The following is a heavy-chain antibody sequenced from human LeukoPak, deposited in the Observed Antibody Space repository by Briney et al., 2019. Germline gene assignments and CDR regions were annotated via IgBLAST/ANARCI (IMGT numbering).Heavy chain of an antibody. CDR3: ARQLTMTDAFDI. CDR2: ISSNGGST. D-gene: IGHD3-22*01. CDR1: GFTFSSYA. Sequence: PGGSLRLSCAASGFTFSSYAMHWVRQAPGKGLEYVSAISSNGGSTYYANSVKGRFTISRDNSKNTLYLQMGSLRAEDMAVYYCARQLTMTDAFDIWGQGTMVTVSS. V-gene: IGHV3-64*01. J-gene: IGHJ3*02.